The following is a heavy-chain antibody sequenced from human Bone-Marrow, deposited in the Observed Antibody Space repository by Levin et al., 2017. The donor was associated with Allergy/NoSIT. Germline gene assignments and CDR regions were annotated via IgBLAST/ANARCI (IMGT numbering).Heavy chain of an antibody. CDR3: ARGGKGYDDAFDI. Sequence: GESLKISCAASGFSFSDYYINWIRQTPGKGLEWVSYISTTTYTKYADSVKGRFTISKDNVKNSLHLQMDSLRAEDTAVYYCARGGKGYDDAFDIWGRGTLVNVSS. CDR1: GFSFSDYY. CDR2: ISTTTYT. J-gene: IGHJ3*02. V-gene: IGHV3-11*06. D-gene: IGHD2-2*01.